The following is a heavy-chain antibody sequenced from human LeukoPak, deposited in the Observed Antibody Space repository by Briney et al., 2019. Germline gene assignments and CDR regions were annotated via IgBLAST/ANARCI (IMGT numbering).Heavy chain of an antibody. CDR3: ARPFYYDILTGYYNWFDP. CDR1: GGSICSSSYY. CDR2: IYYSGST. V-gene: IGHV4-39*01. D-gene: IGHD3-9*01. Sequence: PSETLSLTCTVSGGSICSSSYYWGWIRQPPGKGLEWIVSIYYSGSTYYNPSLKSRVTISVDTSKNQFSLKLSSVTAADTAVYYCARPFYYDILTGYYNWFDPWGQGTLVTVSS. J-gene: IGHJ5*02.